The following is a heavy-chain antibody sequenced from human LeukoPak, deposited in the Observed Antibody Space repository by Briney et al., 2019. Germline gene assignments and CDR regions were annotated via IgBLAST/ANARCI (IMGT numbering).Heavy chain of an antibody. D-gene: IGHD2-15*01. J-gene: IGHJ4*02. V-gene: IGHV4-34*01. CDR2: IYYSGST. CDR3: AKISAGGCIGGTCYVDY. Sequence: SETLSLTCAVYGGSFSGYYWSWIRQPPGKGLEWIGSIYYSGSTYYNPSLKSRVTVSVDTSKNQFSLKLTSVTAADTAVYYCAKISAGGCIGGTCYVDYWGQGTLVTVSS. CDR1: GGSFSGYY.